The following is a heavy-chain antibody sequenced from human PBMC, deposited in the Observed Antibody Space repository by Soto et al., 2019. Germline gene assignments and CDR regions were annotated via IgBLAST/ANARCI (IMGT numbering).Heavy chain of an antibody. Sequence: QVQLQQWDAGLLKPSETLSLTCCFYGASFSGDYWTRLRQTPGRGLEWIGEINNSGSAYYNPALGDRVAISVNTSKKQFCLSLTSVTAADTGRYYCARAFTGIIENTGWPKPYYYGLEVWAQGTAVIVSS. CDR1: GASFSGDY. CDR3: ARAFTGIIENTGWPKPYYYGLEV. D-gene: IGHD6-19*01. V-gene: IGHV4-34*01. J-gene: IGHJ6*02. CDR2: INNSGSA.